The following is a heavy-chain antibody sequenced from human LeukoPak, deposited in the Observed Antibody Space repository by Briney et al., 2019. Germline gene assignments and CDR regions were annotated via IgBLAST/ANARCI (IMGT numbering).Heavy chain of an antibody. CDR1: GFTFTNAW. J-gene: IGHJ4*02. CDR3: SRFTSRGLSDS. D-gene: IGHD3-16*02. Sequence: PGGSLRLSCAASGFTFTNAWMNWVRQAPGKGLEWVGRIKSKADGETIDYAAPVKGRFTFSRDDSKNMLYLQMNSLKSEDTAVYYCSRFTSRGLSDSWGQGTLVSVSS. CDR2: IKSKADGETI. V-gene: IGHV3-15*07.